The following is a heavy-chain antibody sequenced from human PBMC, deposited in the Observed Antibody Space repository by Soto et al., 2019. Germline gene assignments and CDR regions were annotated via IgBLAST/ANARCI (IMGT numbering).Heavy chain of an antibody. CDR2: IRSKAYGGTT. J-gene: IGHJ4*02. CDR1: GFTFSSYA. Sequence: GGSLRLSCAASGFTFSSYAMSWVRQAPGKGLEWVGFIRSKAYGGTTEYAASVRGRFTTSRDDSKRSLYLQMNNLRPEDTAMYYCASSRPGGIFHYWGRGILVTVSS. CDR3: ASSRPGGIFHY. D-gene: IGHD3-16*01. V-gene: IGHV3-49*04.